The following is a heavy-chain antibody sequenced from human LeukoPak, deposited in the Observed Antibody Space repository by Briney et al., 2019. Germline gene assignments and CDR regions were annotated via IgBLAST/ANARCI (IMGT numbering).Heavy chain of an antibody. CDR3: AREVVVAATYDY. J-gene: IGHJ4*02. D-gene: IGHD2-15*01. CDR2: INHSGST. V-gene: IGHV4-34*01. CDR1: GGSFSGYY. Sequence: SETLSLTCAVYGGSFSGYYWSWIRQPPGKGLEWIGEINHSGSTNYNPSLKSRVTISVDTSKNQFSLKLSSVTAADTAVYYCAREVVVAATYDYWGQGTLVTVSS.